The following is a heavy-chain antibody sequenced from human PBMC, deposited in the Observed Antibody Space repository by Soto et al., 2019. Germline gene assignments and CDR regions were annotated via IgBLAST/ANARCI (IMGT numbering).Heavy chain of an antibody. J-gene: IGHJ5*02. Sequence: GGSLRLSCAASAFTFNTYGVTWVRQAPGKGLEWVSTVTITGGSAYYADSVQGRFSISRDRSNYTVSLLLSSMRVDDTAIYYGAKQNRPEGWFDPWGQGTLVTVSS. CDR3: AKQNRPEGWFDP. CDR1: AFTFNTYG. CDR2: VTITGGSA. V-gene: IGHV3-23*01.